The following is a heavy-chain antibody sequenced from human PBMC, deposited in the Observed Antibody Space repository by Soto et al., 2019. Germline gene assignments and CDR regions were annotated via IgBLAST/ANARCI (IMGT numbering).Heavy chain of an antibody. CDR1: GFTFSDYY. Sequence: QVQLVESGGGLVKPGGSLRLSCAASGFTFSDYYMSWIRQAPGKGLEWVSYISSSGSTIYYADSVKGRFTISRDNAKNALYLQRNSLRAEDTAVYYCARGPYDYVWGSDPPHFDYWGQGTLVTVSS. V-gene: IGHV3-11*01. J-gene: IGHJ4*02. CDR3: ARGPYDYVWGSDPPHFDY. CDR2: ISSSGSTI. D-gene: IGHD3-16*02.